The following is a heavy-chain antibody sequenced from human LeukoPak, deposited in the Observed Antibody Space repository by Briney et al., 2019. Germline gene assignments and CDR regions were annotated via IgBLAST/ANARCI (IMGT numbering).Heavy chain of an antibody. CDR1: GFNFGTYW. Sequence: GGSLRLSCTAAGFNFGTYWMSWVRQSPEKGLEFVANIKYDDTVKNYEDSVKGRFTISRDNPSNSVYLQMDSLRPEDTALYYCARDPDSSAFDYWGQGAQVTVSS. J-gene: IGHJ4*02. CDR2: IKYDDTVK. V-gene: IGHV3-7*01. D-gene: IGHD2-15*01. CDR3: ARDPDSSAFDY.